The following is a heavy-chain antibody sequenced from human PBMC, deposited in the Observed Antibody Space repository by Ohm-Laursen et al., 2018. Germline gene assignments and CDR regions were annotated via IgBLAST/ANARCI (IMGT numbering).Heavy chain of an antibody. CDR3: ARDRGEPGSND. V-gene: IGHV3-21*01. Sequence: SLRLSCTASGFTFSSYSMNWVRQAPGKGLEWVSSISSSSSYIYYADSVKGRFTISRDNAKNSLYLQMNSLRAEDTAVYYCARDRGEPGSNDWGQGTLVTVSS. J-gene: IGHJ4*02. CDR2: ISSSSSYI. D-gene: IGHD1-14*01. CDR1: GFTFSSYS.